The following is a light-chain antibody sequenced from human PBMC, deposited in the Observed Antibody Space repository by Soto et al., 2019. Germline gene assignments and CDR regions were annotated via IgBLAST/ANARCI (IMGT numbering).Light chain of an antibody. CDR2: AAS. Sequence: DIQMTQSPSSLSASVGDRVTITCRASQSISSYLNWYQQKPGKAPKLLIYAASSLQSWVPSRFSGSGSGTDFTLTISSLQPDDFATYYCQQSHSTPWTFGQGTKVDIK. V-gene: IGKV1-39*01. CDR3: QQSHSTPWT. J-gene: IGKJ1*01. CDR1: QSISSY.